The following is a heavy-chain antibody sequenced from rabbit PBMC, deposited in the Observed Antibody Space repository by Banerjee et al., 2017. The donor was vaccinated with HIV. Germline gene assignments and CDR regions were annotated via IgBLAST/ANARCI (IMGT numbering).Heavy chain of an antibody. Sequence: QSLEESGGDLVKPGASLTLTCTASGFDFSSNAMCWVRQAPGKGLEWIACIAVGSSAGTDYANWAKGRFTISRTSSTTVTLQMTSLTAADTATYFCAREYSSYDLWGQGTLVTVS. CDR1: GFDFSSNA. D-gene: IGHD5-1*01. J-gene: IGHJ3*01. CDR2: IAVGSSAGT. CDR3: AREYSSYDL. V-gene: IGHV1S40*01.